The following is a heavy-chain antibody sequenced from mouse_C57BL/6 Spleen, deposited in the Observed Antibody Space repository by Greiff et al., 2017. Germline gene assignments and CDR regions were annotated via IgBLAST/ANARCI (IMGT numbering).Heavy chain of an antibody. V-gene: IGHV1-80*01. CDR1: GYAFSSYW. Sequence: QVQLQQSGAELVKPGASVKISCKASGYAFSSYWMTWVKQRPGTGLELIGQIYPGDGDTNYNGTFKGQATLTADKSSSTAYMQLSSLTSEDSAVYFCARSEGYSNYYFDYWGQGTTLTVSS. CDR3: ARSEGYSNYYFDY. D-gene: IGHD2-5*01. CDR2: IYPGDGDT. J-gene: IGHJ2*01.